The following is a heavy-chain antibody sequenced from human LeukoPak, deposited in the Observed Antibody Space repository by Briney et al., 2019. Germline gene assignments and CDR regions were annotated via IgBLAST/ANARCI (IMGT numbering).Heavy chain of an antibody. CDR3: ARDKSGSYPDGDY. Sequence: GGSLRLSCAASGFTFSSYEMNWVRQAPGKGLEWVSYISSSGSTIYYADSVKGRFTISRDNSKNTLYLQMNSLRAEDTAVYYCARDKSGSYPDGDYWGQGTLVTVSS. V-gene: IGHV3-48*03. CDR1: GFTFSSYE. D-gene: IGHD1-26*01. CDR2: ISSSGSTI. J-gene: IGHJ4*02.